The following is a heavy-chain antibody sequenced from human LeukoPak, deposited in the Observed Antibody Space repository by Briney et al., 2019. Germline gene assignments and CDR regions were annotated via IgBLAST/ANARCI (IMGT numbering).Heavy chain of an antibody. CDR2: MKTGGTRI. D-gene: IGHD3-10*01. J-gene: IGHJ4*02. Sequence: GGSLRLSCAASGFRFSNSWMYWVRQGPGKGPVWVPRMKTGGTRIEYADSVKGRFTISRDNAKNTLFLQMSSLRVEDTAVYYCARGADHGGSYYPDWGQGTRVTVSS. V-gene: IGHV3-74*01. CDR1: GFRFSNSW. CDR3: ARGADHGGSYYPD.